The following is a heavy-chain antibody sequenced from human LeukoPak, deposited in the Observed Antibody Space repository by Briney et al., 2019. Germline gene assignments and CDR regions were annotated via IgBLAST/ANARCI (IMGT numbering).Heavy chain of an antibody. V-gene: IGHV4-4*07. CDR2: IYTSGST. J-gene: IGHJ6*03. CDR3: ARGVQYYDFWSGRYYYMDV. Sequence: PSETLSLTCTVSGGSISSYYWSWIRQPARKGLEWIGRIYTSGSTNYNPSLKSRLTISVDKSKNQVSLKLSSVTAPDTAVYYCARGVQYYDFWSGRYYYMDVWGKGTTVTVSS. D-gene: IGHD3-3*01. CDR1: GGSISSYY.